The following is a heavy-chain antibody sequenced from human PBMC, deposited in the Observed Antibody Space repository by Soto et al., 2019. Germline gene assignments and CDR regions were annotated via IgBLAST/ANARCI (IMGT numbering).Heavy chain of an antibody. CDR3: ARDPQRTRTTQTYFDY. CDR1: GGTFSNYA. J-gene: IGHJ4*02. CDR2: IIPISGSA. V-gene: IGHV1-69*12. D-gene: IGHD1-7*01. Sequence: QVQLVQSGAEVKKPGSSVKVSCKASGGTFSNYAISWVRQAPGQGLEWMGGIIPISGSANYAQKFQGRVTITADESTTTAYMELSSLRSEDTAVYYCARDPQRTRTTQTYFDYWGQGTLVTVSS.